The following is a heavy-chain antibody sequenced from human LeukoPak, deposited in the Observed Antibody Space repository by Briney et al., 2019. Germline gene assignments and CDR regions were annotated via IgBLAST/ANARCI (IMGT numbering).Heavy chain of an antibody. CDR2: IYPGDSDT. CDR3: ARPLENGDYVGGSDY. D-gene: IGHD4-17*01. CDR1: GYSFTSYW. V-gene: IGHV5-51*01. J-gene: IGHJ4*02. Sequence: GESLKISCKGSGYSFTSYWIGWVRQMPGKGLEWMGIIYPGDSDTRYSPSFQGQVTISADKSISTAYLQWSSLKASDTAMYYCARPLENGDYVGGSDYWGQGTLVTVSS.